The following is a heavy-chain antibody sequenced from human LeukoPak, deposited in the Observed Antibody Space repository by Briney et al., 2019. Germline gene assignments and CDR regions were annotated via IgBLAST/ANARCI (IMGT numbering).Heavy chain of an antibody. CDR3: SRALGGGTTG. D-gene: IGHD3-3*01. V-gene: IGHV3-74*01. CDR1: GFTFSGYA. J-gene: IGHJ4*02. CDR2: ISGDGSST. Sequence: GGSLRLSCAASGFTFSGYAMSWVRQAPGKGLVWISRISGDGSSTAYAGSVKGRFSISRDNAKNMLYLQMNSLRAEDTAIYYCSRALGGGTTGWGQGTLVTVS.